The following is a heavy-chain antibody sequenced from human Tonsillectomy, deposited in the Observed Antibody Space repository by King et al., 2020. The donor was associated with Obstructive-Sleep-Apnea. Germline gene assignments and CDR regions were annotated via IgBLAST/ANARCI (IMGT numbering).Heavy chain of an antibody. V-gene: IGHV3-48*04. J-gene: IGHJ4*02. D-gene: IGHD6-13*01. CDR2: ISSSSSVL. CDR1: GFTFTSYS. Sequence: QLVQSGGGLVQPVWSLRLSCGASGFTFTSYSMSWVRQAPGKGLEWGSYISSSSSVLKDADSVKGRFTISRDNAKNSLFLQMNSLRAEDTAVYYCARENPYSTPNDYWGQGTLVTVSS. CDR3: ARENPYSTPNDY.